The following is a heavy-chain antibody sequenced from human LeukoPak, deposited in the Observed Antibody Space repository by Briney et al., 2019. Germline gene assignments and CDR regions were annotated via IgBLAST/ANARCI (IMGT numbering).Heavy chain of an antibody. CDR2: INPNSGGT. CDR1: GYTFTGYY. CDR3: ARLAYCGGECYRTTRGYFQH. D-gene: IGHD2-21*01. Sequence: ASVKVSCKASGYTFTGYYVHWVRQAPGQGLEWMGWINPNSGGTNYAQKFQGRVTMTRDTSINTAYMELSRLRSDDTAVYYCARLAYCGGECYRTTRGYFQHWGQGTLVTVSS. J-gene: IGHJ1*01. V-gene: IGHV1-2*02.